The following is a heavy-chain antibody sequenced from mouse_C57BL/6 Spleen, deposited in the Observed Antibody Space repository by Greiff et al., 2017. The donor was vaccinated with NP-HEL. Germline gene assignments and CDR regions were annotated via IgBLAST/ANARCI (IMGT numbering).Heavy chain of an antibody. J-gene: IGHJ2*01. CDR2: IYYSGTI. D-gene: IGHD1-1*01. Sequence: DVKLQESGPGLVKPSQTVFLTCTVTGISITTGNYRWSWIRQFPGNKLEWIGYIYYSGTITYNPSLTSRTTITRDTPKNQFFLEMNSLTAEDTATYYCAREGYYGSRGYFDYWGQGTTLTVSS. CDR1: GISITTGNYR. V-gene: IGHV3-5*01. CDR3: AREGYYGSRGYFDY.